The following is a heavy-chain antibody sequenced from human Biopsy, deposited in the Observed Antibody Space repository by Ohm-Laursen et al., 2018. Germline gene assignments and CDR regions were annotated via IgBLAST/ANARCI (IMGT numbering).Heavy chain of an antibody. CDR3: ATPFQYYDSWGGYPPFDH. D-gene: IGHD3-3*01. CDR1: GGTFSNYA. V-gene: IGHV1-69*10. CDR2: IIAVSGLV. Sequence: ASVKVSCKASGGTFSNYAISWVRQAPGEGLEWMGGIIAVSGLVNYAPKFQGRVSITADKSTTTAYMELSNLKSKDTAVYYCATPFQYYDSWGGYPPFDHWGQGTLVTVSS. J-gene: IGHJ4*02.